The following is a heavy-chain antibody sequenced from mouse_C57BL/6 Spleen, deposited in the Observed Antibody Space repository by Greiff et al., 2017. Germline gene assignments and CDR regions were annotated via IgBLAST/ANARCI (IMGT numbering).Heavy chain of an antibody. CDR3: ARYDDYAEWYFDV. J-gene: IGHJ1*03. Sequence: VQLQQSGAELVKPGASVKLSCTASGYTINGYYMHWVKQRPEQGLEWIGRIDPEDGETKYTAKFQGKATITADTSSTTAYLQLSSLTSEDTAVYYCARYDDYAEWYFDVWGKGTTVTVSS. V-gene: IGHV14-2*01. D-gene: IGHD2-4*01. CDR1: GYTINGYY. CDR2: IDPEDGET.